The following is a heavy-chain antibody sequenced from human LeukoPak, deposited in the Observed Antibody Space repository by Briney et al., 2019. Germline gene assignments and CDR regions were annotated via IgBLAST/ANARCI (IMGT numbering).Heavy chain of an antibody. V-gene: IGHV1-69*04. J-gene: IGHJ6*02. CDR1: GGTFSSYA. CDR2: IIHILCIA. CDR3: ARDRYDILTEYYYYGMDV. Sequence: ASVTVSCKASGGTFSSYAISWVGQAPGRGLEWMGRIIHILCIAKLEQKFQGRVKITAEKFTRPAYMELSSLSSRGPAVYYCARDRYDILTEYYYYGMDVWGQGTTVTVSS. D-gene: IGHD3-9*01.